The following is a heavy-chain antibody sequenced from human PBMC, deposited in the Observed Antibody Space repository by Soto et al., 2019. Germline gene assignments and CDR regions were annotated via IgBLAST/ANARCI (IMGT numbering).Heavy chain of an antibody. Sequence: QVQLVQSGAEVKKPGASGKVSCKASGYTFTSYGISWVRQAPGQGLEWMGWISGYNGNTNYAQNLQGRVTMTTDASARTAYRELRNLRSDATAVYYCARNQRIPMFGGAHGFGYSVQGTLVTASS. V-gene: IGHV1-18*01. CDR1: GYTFTSYG. CDR3: ARNQRIPMFGGAHGFGY. CDR2: ISGYNGNT. D-gene: IGHD3-3*01. J-gene: IGHJ4*02.